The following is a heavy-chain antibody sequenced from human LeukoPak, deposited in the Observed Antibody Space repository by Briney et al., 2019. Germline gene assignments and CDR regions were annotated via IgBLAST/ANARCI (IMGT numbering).Heavy chain of an antibody. CDR3: AKDETVTPGGPIDH. CDR2: ISWNSGRI. D-gene: IGHD4-17*01. J-gene: IGHJ4*02. CDR1: GFTFDEYA. V-gene: IGHV3-9*01. Sequence: PGGSLRLSCAASGFTFDEYAVHWVRQAPGKGREWVSCISWNSGRIGYADSVKGRFTSYRHHAKNSLYLQMNSLRAEDTALYYCAKDETVTPGGPIDHWGQGPLVTVSS.